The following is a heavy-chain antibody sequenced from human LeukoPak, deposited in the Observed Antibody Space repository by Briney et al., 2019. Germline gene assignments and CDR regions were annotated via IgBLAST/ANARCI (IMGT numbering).Heavy chain of an antibody. D-gene: IGHD1-26*01. CDR3: GKDSWEVGATSEIDY. Sequence: PGGSLKLSCAASGFTFSSYGMHWVRQAPGKGLEWMAFIRYDGTNKYYADSVEGRFTISRDNSKNTLYLQMNSLRAEETALYYCGKDSWEVGATSEIDYWGQGTLVTVSS. CDR1: GFTFSSYG. CDR2: IRYDGTNK. V-gene: IGHV3-30*02. J-gene: IGHJ4*02.